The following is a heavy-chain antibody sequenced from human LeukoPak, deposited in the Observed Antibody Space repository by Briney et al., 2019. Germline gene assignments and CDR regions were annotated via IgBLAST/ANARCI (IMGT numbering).Heavy chain of an antibody. D-gene: IGHD2-2*01. Sequence: GASVKVSCKASGGTFISYAISWVRQAPGQGLEWMGGIIPIFGTANYAQKFQGRVTITTDESTSTAYMELSSLRSEDTAVYYCARGAVPAALNWFDPWGQGTLVTVSS. CDR3: ARGAVPAALNWFDP. V-gene: IGHV1-69*05. CDR2: IIPIFGTA. CDR1: GGTFISYA. J-gene: IGHJ5*02.